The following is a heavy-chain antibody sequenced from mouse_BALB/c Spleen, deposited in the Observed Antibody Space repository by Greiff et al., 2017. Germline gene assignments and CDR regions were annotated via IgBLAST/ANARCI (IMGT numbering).Heavy chain of an antibody. CDR1: GYSITSGYY. CDR3: ASLYDYDEAWFAY. J-gene: IGHJ3*01. CDR2: ISYDGSN. Sequence: EVQRVESGPGLVKPSQSLSLTCSVTGYSITSGYYWNWIRQFPGNKLEWMGYISYDGSNNYNPSLKNRISITRDTSKNQFFLKLNSVTTEDTATYYCASLYDYDEAWFAYWGQGTLVTVSA. V-gene: IGHV3-6*02. D-gene: IGHD2-4*01.